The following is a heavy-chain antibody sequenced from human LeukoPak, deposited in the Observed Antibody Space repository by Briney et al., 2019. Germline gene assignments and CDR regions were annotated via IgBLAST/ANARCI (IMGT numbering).Heavy chain of an antibody. J-gene: IGHJ4*02. D-gene: IGHD2-15*01. CDR1: GFTFSSYA. CDR3: ARDDVVVVGIDY. Sequence: GGSLRLSCAASGFTFSSYAMSWVRQAPGKGLEWVSAISGSGGSTYYADSVKGRFTISRDNSKNTLYLQMNSLRAEDTAVYYCARDDVVVVGIDYWGQGTLVTVSS. CDR2: ISGSGGST. V-gene: IGHV3-23*01.